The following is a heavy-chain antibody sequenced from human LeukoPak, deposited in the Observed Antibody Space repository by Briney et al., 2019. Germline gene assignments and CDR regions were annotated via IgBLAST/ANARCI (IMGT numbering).Heavy chain of an antibody. J-gene: IGHJ3*01. Sequence: ASVKVSCKASGYTFTSYGISWVRQAPGKGLEWMGWIDPNSGVTNFAQNFQGRLTMTTDTSISTAYMELSRLTSDDTTVYYCARELGINAFDVWGQGTLVTVSS. CDR2: IDPNSGVT. D-gene: IGHD1-26*01. V-gene: IGHV1-2*02. CDR3: ARELGINAFDV. CDR1: GYTFTSYG.